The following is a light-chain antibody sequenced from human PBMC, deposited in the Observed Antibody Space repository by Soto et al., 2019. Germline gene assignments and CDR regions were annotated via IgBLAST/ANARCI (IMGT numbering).Light chain of an antibody. V-gene: IGKV3-15*01. CDR3: QQYNNWPPLFT. J-gene: IGKJ3*01. CDR1: QSVSSN. CDR2: GAS. Sequence: EIVMTQSPATLSVSPGERATLSCRASQSVSSNLAWYQKKPGQAPRRLIYGASASATGIPASSSGSGSGTACTLTVSRLQSEDFAVYYCQQYNNWPPLFTFGPGTKVDIK.